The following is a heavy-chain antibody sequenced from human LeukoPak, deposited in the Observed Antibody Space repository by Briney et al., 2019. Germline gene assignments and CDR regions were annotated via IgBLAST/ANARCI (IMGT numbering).Heavy chain of an antibody. CDR3: ARSSSGRIRNPRIDY. V-gene: IGHV3-21*01. J-gene: IGHJ4*02. CDR2: ISTSSSYI. D-gene: IGHD2-15*01. CDR1: GFTFSSYS. Sequence: PGGSLRLSCAASGFTFSSYSMNWVRQAPGKGLEWVSSISTSSSYIYYADSVKGRFTISRDNARNSLYLQMNSLRAEDTAVYYCARSSSGRIRNPRIDYWGQGTLVTVSS.